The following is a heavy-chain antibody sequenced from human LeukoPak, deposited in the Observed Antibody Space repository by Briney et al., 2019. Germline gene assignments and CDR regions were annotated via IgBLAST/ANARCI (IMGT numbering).Heavy chain of an antibody. Sequence: ASVKVSCKASGYTFTGYYMHWVRQAPGQGLEWMGWINTNTGNPTYAQGFTGRFVFSLDTSVSTAYLQISSLKAEDTAVYYCARDLVFGAARPSYYYYYMDVWGKGTTVTVSS. CDR2: INTNTGNP. CDR3: ARDLVFGAARPSYYYYYMDV. CDR1: GYTFTGYY. J-gene: IGHJ6*03. D-gene: IGHD6-6*01. V-gene: IGHV7-4-1*02.